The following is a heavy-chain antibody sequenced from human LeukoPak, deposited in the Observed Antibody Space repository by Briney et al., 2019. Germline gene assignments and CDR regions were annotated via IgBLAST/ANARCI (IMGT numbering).Heavy chain of an antibody. Sequence: PGGSLRVSCTVSGFTVSSNSMSWVRQAPGKGLEWVSFIYSDNSHYSDSVKGRLTISRDNSKNTLYLQMNSLRAEDTAVYYCARRAGAYSHPYDYWGQGTLVTVSS. CDR2: IYSDNS. J-gene: IGHJ4*02. D-gene: IGHD4/OR15-4a*01. CDR1: GFTVSSNS. V-gene: IGHV3-53*01. CDR3: ARRAGAYSHPYDY.